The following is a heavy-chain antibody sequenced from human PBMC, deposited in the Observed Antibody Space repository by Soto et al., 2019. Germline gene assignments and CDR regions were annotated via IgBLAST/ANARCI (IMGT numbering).Heavy chain of an antibody. J-gene: IGHJ5*02. CDR3: AREGELCGGKCWPYYGLDP. Sequence: QVYLVQSGAEVKKPGASVKVSCKASGYTFTSYAMHLLRQAPGQGLEWMGRINVGNGNTEYSQKFQGRVTITRDTSASKAYMELSRQRSEDTAVYYCAREGELCGGKCWPYYGLDPWGQGTLVTVSS. D-gene: IGHD2-21*01. CDR2: INVGNGNT. V-gene: IGHV1-3*01. CDR1: GYTFTSYA.